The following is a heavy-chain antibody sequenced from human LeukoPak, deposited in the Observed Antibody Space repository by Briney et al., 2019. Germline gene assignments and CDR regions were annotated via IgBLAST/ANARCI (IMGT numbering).Heavy chain of an antibody. D-gene: IGHD6-13*01. V-gene: IGHV4-39*01. CDR2: IYYSGST. Sequence: SETLSLTCTVSGGSVSSGFYHWGWIRQPPGKGLEWIATIYYSGSTYYNPSLKSRVTISADTSQNQFSLRLTSVTAADTALYYSARVSTIWHGSFDYWGQGTLVTVSS. CDR3: ARVSTIWHGSFDY. J-gene: IGHJ4*02. CDR1: GGSVSSGFYH.